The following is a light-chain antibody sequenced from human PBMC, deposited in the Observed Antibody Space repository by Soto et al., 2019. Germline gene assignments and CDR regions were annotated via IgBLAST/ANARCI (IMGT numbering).Light chain of an antibody. Sequence: QSVLTQPPSVSGAPGQRVTISCTGSRSNIGAGYDVHWYQQLPGTAPKLPIHGDSNRPSGVPDRFSGSKSGTSASLAITGLQAEDEADYYCQSYDSSLSVLYVFGTGTKVTVL. CDR1: RSNIGAGYD. CDR3: QSYDSSLSVLYV. V-gene: IGLV1-40*01. J-gene: IGLJ1*01. CDR2: GDS.